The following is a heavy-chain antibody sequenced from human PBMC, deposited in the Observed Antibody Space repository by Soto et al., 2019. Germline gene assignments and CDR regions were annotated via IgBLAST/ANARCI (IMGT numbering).Heavy chain of an antibody. D-gene: IGHD1-1*01. CDR2: LNGGTGQT. J-gene: IGHJ6*02. Sequence: SVKVSGKASVCTASTYAIHSVRQAPGQSLEWMGWLNGGTGQTRYSQRFQDRVTITRDTSASTAYMEVSSLRPEDTAVYYCARANGMEENYYYYVMHSWPQGTTVTVS. CDR3: ARANGMEENYYYYVMHS. V-gene: IGHV1-3*01. CDR1: VCTASTYA.